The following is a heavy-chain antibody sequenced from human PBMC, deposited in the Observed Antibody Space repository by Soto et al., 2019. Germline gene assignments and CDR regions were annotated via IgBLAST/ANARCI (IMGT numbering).Heavy chain of an antibody. J-gene: IGHJ6*02. CDR2: ISYSGST. D-gene: IGHD5-18*01. CDR3: AREGVTPSYYYYYGMDV. Sequence: SETLSLTCTVSGGSISSYYWSWIRQPPGKGLEWIGYISYSGSTNYNSSLKSRVTISVDTSKNQFSLKLSSVTAADTAVYYCAREGVTPSYYYYYGMDVWGQGTTVTVS. CDR1: GGSISSYY. V-gene: IGHV4-59*01.